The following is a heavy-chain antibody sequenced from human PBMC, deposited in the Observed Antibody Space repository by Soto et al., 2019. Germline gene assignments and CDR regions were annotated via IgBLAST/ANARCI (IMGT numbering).Heavy chain of an antibody. V-gene: IGHV1-69*13. CDR2: IIPIFGTA. Sequence: GASVKVSCKASGGTFSSYAISWVRQAPGQGLEWMGGIIPIFGTANYAQKFQGRVTITADESTSTAYMELSSLRSEDTAVYYCAGTISSAPYYFDYWGQGTLVTVSS. J-gene: IGHJ4*02. CDR3: AGTISSAPYYFDY. CDR1: GGTFSSYA. D-gene: IGHD3-3*02.